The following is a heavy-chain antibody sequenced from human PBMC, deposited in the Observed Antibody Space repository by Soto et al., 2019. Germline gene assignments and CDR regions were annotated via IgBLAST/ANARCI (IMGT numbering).Heavy chain of an antibody. CDR1: GFSHSTSGVA. J-gene: IGHJ5*02. CDR2: MYWNDDK. V-gene: IGHV2-5*01. Sequence: QITLKESGPPLVKPTQTLTLTCTLSGFSHSTSGVAVGWIRQPPGKALEWLGHMYWNDDKYYSTSLKSRLSLTKDTSKHQVVLTMTNVDPVDTGTYYCARLLSSALYSYDLWGQGTLVTVSS. D-gene: IGHD3-22*01. CDR3: ARLLSSALYSYDL.